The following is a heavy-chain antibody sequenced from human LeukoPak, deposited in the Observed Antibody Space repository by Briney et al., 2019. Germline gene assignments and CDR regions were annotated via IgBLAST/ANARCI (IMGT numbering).Heavy chain of an antibody. D-gene: IGHD1-14*01. CDR3: AMKFTGDYFYMDL. V-gene: IGHV3-20*04. J-gene: IGHJ6*03. Sequence: GGSLRLSCEGSGFRFHDYGMNWVRQVPGKRLEWVAGIKWNGGGTGYADSVKGRFTISRDNAKNSLYLQMNSLRDEDTALYYCAMKFTGDYFYMDLWGKGTTVTVSS. CDR1: GFRFHDYG. CDR2: IKWNGGGT.